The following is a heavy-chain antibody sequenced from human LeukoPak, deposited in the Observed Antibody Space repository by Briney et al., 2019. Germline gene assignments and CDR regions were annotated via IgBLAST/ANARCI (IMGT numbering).Heavy chain of an antibody. V-gene: IGHV3-53*01. J-gene: IGHJ6*03. D-gene: IGHD3-16*01. CDR3: ASLRGSYSFYYYYMDV. CDR2: IYSGGST. CDR1: GFTVSSNY. Sequence: PGGSLRLXCAASGFTVSSNYMSWVRQAPGKGLEWVSVIYSGGSTYYADSVKGRFTISRDNSKNTLYLQMNSLRAEDTAVYYCASLRGSYSFYYYYMDVWGKGTTVTVSS.